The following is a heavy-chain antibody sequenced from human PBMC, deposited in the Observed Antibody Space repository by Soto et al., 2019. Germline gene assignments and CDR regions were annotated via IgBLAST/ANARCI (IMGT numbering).Heavy chain of an antibody. CDR1: GGSVSTNSYS. J-gene: IGHJ6*02. CDR2: IYSSENT. D-gene: IGHD3-9*01. Sequence: ASETLSLTCTVSGGSVSTNSYSWGWIRQSPGKGLEWIGTIYSSENTYYNPSLLSRVTISVDTSKNEFSLRLSSVTAMYYCARQFPFRYFDWLPPGYGMDVWGQGTTVTVSS. V-gene: IGHV4-39*01. CDR3: ARQFPFRYFDWLPPGYGMDV.